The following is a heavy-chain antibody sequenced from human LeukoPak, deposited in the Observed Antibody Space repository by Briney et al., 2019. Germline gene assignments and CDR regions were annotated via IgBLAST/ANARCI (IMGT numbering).Heavy chain of an antibody. CDR2: IYYSGST. CDR1: GGSLSSSSYY. J-gene: IGHJ4*02. D-gene: IGHD2-21*01. Sequence: PSETLSLTCTVSGGSLSSSSYYWGWIRQPPGKGLEWIGSIYYSGSTYYNPSLKSRVTISVDTSKNQFSLKLSSVTAADTAVYYCASPPQYCGGDCYSQWGQGTLVTVSS. CDR3: ASPPQYCGGDCYSQ. V-gene: IGHV4-39*01.